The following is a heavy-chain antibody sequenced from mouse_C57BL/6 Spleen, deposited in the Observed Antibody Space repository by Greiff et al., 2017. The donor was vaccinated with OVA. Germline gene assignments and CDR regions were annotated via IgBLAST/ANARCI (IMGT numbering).Heavy chain of an antibody. CDR2: ISGGGGNT. CDR1: GFTFSSYT. Sequence: EVKVEESGGGLVKPGGSLKLSCAASGFTFSSYTMSWVRQTPEKRLEWVATISGGGGNTYYPDSVKGRFTISRDNAKNTLYLQMSSLRSEDTALYYCARDYYYGSSEAWFAYWGQGTLVTVSA. CDR3: ARDYYYGSSEAWFAY. V-gene: IGHV5-9*01. J-gene: IGHJ3*01. D-gene: IGHD1-1*01.